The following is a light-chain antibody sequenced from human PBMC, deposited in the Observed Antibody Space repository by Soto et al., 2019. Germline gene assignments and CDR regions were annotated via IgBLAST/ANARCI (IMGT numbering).Light chain of an antibody. CDR1: SSDDGGYDY. V-gene: IGLV2-14*03. CDR2: DVS. J-gene: IGLJ1*01. CDR3: SSFTINSYTSSNTYV. Sequence: QSVLTQPASVSGSPGQSISISCTGTSSDDGGYDYVSWYQHHPGKAPQVMIYDVSSRPSGVSSRFSGSKSGNTASLTISGLQAEDDADYYCSSFTINSYTSSNTYVFGTGTKLTVL.